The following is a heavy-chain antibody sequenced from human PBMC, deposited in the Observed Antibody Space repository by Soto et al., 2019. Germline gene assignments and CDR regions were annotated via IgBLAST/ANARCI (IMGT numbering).Heavy chain of an antibody. CDR3: ARWTYYYDSSGRTNYYYYGMDV. CDR1: GYTFTSYG. J-gene: IGHJ6*02. CDR2: ISAYNGNT. V-gene: IGHV1-18*04. Sequence: ASVKVSCEASGYTFTSYGISWVRQAPGQGLEWMGWISAYNGNTNYAQKLQGRVTMTTDTSTSTAYMELRSLRSDDTAVYYCARWTYYYDSSGRTNYYYYGMDVWGQGATVTVS. D-gene: IGHD3-22*01.